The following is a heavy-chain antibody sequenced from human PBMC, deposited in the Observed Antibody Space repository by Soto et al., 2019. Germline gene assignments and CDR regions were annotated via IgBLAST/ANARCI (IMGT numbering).Heavy chain of an antibody. V-gene: IGHV3-30-3*01. Sequence: QVQLVESGGGVVQPGRSLRLSCAASGFTFSSYAMHWVRQAPGKGLEWVAVISYDGSNKYYADSVKGRFTISRDNSKNTLYLQMNSLRAEDTAVYYCAMLNYYGSGGYYGMDVW. D-gene: IGHD3-10*01. CDR3: AMLNYYGSGGYYGMDV. CDR2: ISYDGSNK. J-gene: IGHJ6*01. CDR1: GFTFSSYA.